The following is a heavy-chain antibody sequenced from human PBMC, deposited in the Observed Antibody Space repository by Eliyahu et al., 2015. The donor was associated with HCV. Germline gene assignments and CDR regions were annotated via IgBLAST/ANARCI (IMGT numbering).Heavy chain of an antibody. V-gene: IGHV3-48*03. CDR1: GFXFSSYE. CDR3: ARDFVSTYYDFWSGYYTTQTYYYYYYGMDV. CDR2: ISSSGSTI. Sequence: EVQLVESGGGLVQPGGSLRLSCAASGFXFSSYEMNWVRXAPGEGXXWVSYISSSGSTIYYADSVKGRFTISRDNAKNSLYLQMNSLRAEDTAVYYCARDFVSTYYDFWSGYYTTQTYYYYYYGMDVWGQGTTVTVSS. D-gene: IGHD3-3*01. J-gene: IGHJ6*02.